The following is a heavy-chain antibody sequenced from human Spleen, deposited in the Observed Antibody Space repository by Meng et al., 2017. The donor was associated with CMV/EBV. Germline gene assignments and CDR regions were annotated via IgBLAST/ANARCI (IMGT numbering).Heavy chain of an antibody. Sequence: SETLSLTCTVSGGSISSSSYYWGWIRQPPGKGLEWIGSIYYSGSTYYNPSLKSRVTISVDTSKNQFSLKLSSVTAADTAVYYCARDRRTTLLGYYYGMDVWGQGTKVTVSS. V-gene: IGHV4-39*07. CDR1: GGSISSSSYY. D-gene: IGHD4-11*01. CDR3: ARDRRTTLLGYYYGMDV. CDR2: IYYSGST. J-gene: IGHJ6*02.